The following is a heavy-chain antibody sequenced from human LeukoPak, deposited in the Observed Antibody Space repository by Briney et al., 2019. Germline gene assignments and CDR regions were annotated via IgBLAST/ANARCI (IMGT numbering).Heavy chain of an antibody. V-gene: IGHV6-1*01. J-gene: IGHJ4*02. D-gene: IGHD6-13*01. CDR3: AGSHSGSWYPDC. Sequence: SQSLTLTCAISGDSVSNNAASWIWLTTSPSIDLVSLRKSYYRSKCYNGYAVSVKSRTTINPDTSYNQFSLHLNSVTPEDTAVYYCAGSHSGSWYPDCWGQGTLVTVSS. CDR2: SYYRSKCYN. CDR1: GDSVSNNAAS.